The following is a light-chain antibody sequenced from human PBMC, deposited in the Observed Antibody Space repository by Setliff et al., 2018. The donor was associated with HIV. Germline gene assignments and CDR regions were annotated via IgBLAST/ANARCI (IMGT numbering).Light chain of an antibody. CDR3: ASYRSPATYV. CDR1: SSDVGGYDF. J-gene: IGLJ1*01. CDR2: DVS. Sequence: QSVLTQPASVSGSPGQSITISCIGTSSDVGGYDFVSWYQQRPGKAPKLIIFDVSERPSGVSHRLSGSKSGNTASLTISGLQTEDEADYFCASYRSPATYVFGIGTKVTVL. V-gene: IGLV2-14*03.